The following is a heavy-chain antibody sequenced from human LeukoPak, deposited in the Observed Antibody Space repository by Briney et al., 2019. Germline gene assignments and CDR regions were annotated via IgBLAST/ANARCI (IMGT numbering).Heavy chain of an antibody. J-gene: IGHJ4*02. Sequence: ETLSLTCTVSGGSISSYYWSWVRQAPGKGLEWVANIKQDGSEKYYVDSVKGRFTISRDNAKNSLYLQMNSLRAEDTAVYYCAKRRPGWDYDSSGYYFDYWGQGTLVTVSS. D-gene: IGHD3-22*01. CDR1: GGSISSYY. V-gene: IGHV3-7*03. CDR2: IKQDGSEK. CDR3: AKRRPGWDYDSSGYYFDY.